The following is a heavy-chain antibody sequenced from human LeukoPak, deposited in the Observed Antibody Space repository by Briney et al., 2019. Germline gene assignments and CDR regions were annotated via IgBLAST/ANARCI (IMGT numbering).Heavy chain of an antibody. J-gene: IGHJ4*02. CDR2: INPNSGGT. CDR3: ARGLSTCIQLWLHGY. Sequence: GASMNVSCKASGYTFTGYYMHWVRQAPGQGLEWMGWINPNSGGTNYAQKFQGRVTMTRDTSISTAYMGLSRLRSDDTAVYYCARGLSTCIQLWLHGYWGQGTLVTVSS. CDR1: GYTFTGYY. V-gene: IGHV1-2*02. D-gene: IGHD5-18*01.